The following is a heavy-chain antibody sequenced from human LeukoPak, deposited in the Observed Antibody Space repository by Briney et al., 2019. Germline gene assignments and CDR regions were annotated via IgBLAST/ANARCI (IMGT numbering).Heavy chain of an antibody. CDR1: GGSISNYY. J-gene: IGHJ4*02. CDR3: ARALPHCSGGSCYSFDY. CDR2: IYTSGST. Sequence: SETLSLTCTVSGGSISNYYWSWIRQPAGKRLEWIGRIYTSGSTNYNPSPQSRVTMSVDTSKNQFSLKLTSATAADTAVYYFARALPHCSGGSCYSFDYWGQGTLVTVSS. D-gene: IGHD2-15*01. V-gene: IGHV4-4*07.